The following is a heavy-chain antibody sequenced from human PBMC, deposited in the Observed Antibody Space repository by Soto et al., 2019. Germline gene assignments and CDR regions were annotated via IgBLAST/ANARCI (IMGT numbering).Heavy chain of an antibody. J-gene: IGHJ5*02. Sequence: SETLSLTCTVSGAPINSDYWSWIRQSPGKGLEWIGYIYHIGRTDYNPSIKSRVTISIDKSKNQFSLNLRSVTAADTAVYFCARFTYKSGFNWFDPWGQGTQVTVSS. D-gene: IGHD5-12*01. CDR1: GAPINSDY. CDR3: ARFTYKSGFNWFDP. CDR2: IYHIGRT. V-gene: IGHV4-59*01.